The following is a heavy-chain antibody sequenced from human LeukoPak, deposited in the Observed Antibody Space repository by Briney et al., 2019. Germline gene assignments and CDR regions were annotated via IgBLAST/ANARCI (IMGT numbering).Heavy chain of an antibody. V-gene: IGHV3-23*01. Sequence: PGGSLRLSFAASGFTFISYAMSWVRQAPGKGLEWVSAISGSGGSTYYADSVKGRFTISRDNSKNTLYLQMNSLRVDDTAVYYCGRLRSSGYLIQYWGQGTLVTVSS. D-gene: IGHD3-22*01. CDR3: GRLRSSGYLIQY. CDR2: ISGSGGST. CDR1: GFTFISYA. J-gene: IGHJ4*02.